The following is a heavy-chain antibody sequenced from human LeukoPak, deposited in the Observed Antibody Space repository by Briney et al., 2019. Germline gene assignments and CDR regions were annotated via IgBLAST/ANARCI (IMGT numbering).Heavy chain of an antibody. Sequence: EASVKVSCKASGGTFSSYAISWVRQAPGQGLEWMGGIIPIFGTANYAQKFQGRVTITTDESTSTAYMELSSLRSEDTAVYYCARAKAAGTAQTHFHFDYWGQGTLVTVSS. CDR1: GGTFSSYA. D-gene: IGHD6-13*01. J-gene: IGHJ4*02. CDR3: ARAKAAGTAQTHFHFDY. V-gene: IGHV1-69*05. CDR2: IIPIFGTA.